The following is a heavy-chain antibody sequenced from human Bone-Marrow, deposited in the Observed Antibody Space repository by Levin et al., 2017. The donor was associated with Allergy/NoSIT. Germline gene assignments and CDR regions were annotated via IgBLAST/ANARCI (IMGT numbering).Heavy chain of an antibody. D-gene: IGHD5-18*01. CDR1: GFNFEEYN. J-gene: IGHJ4*02. CDR3: VKDGDTVMVTLYYFDY. Sequence: GGSLRLSCSASGFNFEEYNMHWVRQVPGKGLEWVSLITWDSSDTYYADSVKGRFTISRDNSKNSLYLQMNSLRAEDSALYYCVKDGDTVMVTLYYFDYWGRGTLVTVSS. V-gene: IGHV3-43*01. CDR2: ITWDSSDT.